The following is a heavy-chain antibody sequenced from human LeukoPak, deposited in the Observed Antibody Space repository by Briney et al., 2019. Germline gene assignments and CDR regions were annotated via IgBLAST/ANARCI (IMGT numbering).Heavy chain of an antibody. CDR1: GFTVSSNY. D-gene: IGHD1-26*01. CDR3: ARAPGGTYFDY. J-gene: IGHJ4*02. CDR2: IYSGDST. V-gene: IGHV3-66*02. Sequence: GGSLRLSCAASGFTVSSNYMSWVRQAPGKGLEWVSFIYSGDSTYYADSVEDGFTISRDNSKNTLYLQMNRLRAEDTAVYYCARAPGGTYFDYWGQGTLVTVSS.